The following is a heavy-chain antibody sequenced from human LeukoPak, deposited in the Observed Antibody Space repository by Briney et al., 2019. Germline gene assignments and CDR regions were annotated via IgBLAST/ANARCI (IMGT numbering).Heavy chain of an antibody. CDR3: ARVLRFLEWSTVAMDV. CDR2: ISAYNGNT. D-gene: IGHD3-3*01. J-gene: IGHJ6*03. Sequence: ASVKVSCKASGYTFTSYGISWVRQAPGQGLEWMGWISAYNGNTNYAQKLQGRVTMTTDTSTSTAYMELRSLRSDDTAVYYCARVLRFLEWSTVAMDVWGKGTTVTVSS. CDR1: GYTFTSYG. V-gene: IGHV1-18*01.